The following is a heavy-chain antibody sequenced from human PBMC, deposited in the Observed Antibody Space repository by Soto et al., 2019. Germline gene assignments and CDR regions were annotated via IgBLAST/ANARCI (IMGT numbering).Heavy chain of an antibody. CDR2: IKTDGSEK. D-gene: IGHD3-16*01. CDR1: GFTFSAYW. J-gene: IGHJ6*02. Sequence: EVQLVESGGGLVQPGGSLRLSCEASGFTFSAYWMGWVRQAPGTGLQWVATIKTDGSEKYYVDSVTGRFTIPRDNDKNSRYLQRNTLRAEDTGVYYCARPVRGSPEDVWGQGTTVTVSS. V-gene: IGHV3-7*05. CDR3: ARPVRGSPEDV.